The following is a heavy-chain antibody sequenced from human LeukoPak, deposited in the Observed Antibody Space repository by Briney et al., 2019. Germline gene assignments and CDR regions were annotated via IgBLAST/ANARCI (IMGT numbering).Heavy chain of an antibody. V-gene: IGHV3-30*03. CDR2: ISYDGSNK. CDR1: GFTFSSYG. CDR3: ARDLLDSSGWDDAFDI. Sequence: HPGGSLRLSCAASGFTFSSYGMHWVRQAPGKGLGWVAVISYDGSNKYYADSVKGRFTISRDNSKNTLYLQMNSLRAEDTAVYYCARDLLDSSGWDDAFDIWGQGTMVTVSS. J-gene: IGHJ3*02. D-gene: IGHD6-19*01.